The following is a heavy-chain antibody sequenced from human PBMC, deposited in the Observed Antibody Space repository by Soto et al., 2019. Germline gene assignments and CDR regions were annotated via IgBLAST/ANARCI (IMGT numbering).Heavy chain of an antibody. J-gene: IGHJ4*02. V-gene: IGHV3-33*01. D-gene: IGHD2-2*01. CDR1: GFTFSSYG. Sequence: GGSLRLSCAASGFTFSSYGMHWVRQAPGKGLEWVAVIWYDGSNKYYADSVKGRFTISRDNSKNTLYLQMNSLRAEDTAVYYCARGGYCSSTSCYGAERGLVFDYWGQGTLVTVSS. CDR2: IWYDGSNK. CDR3: ARGGYCSSTSCYGAERGLVFDY.